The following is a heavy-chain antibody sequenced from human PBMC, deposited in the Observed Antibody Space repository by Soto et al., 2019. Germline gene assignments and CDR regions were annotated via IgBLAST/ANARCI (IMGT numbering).Heavy chain of an antibody. V-gene: IGHV3-30-3*01. CDR1: GFTFSSYA. CDR2: ISYDGSNK. D-gene: IGHD3-22*01. J-gene: IGHJ4*02. Sequence: QVQLVEYGGGVVQPGRSLRLSCAASGFTFSSYAMHWVRQAPGKGLEWVAVISYDGSNKYYADSVKGRFTITRDNSKNTLYLQMNSLIAQDTAVYYCARPSTMIVFGCPDYWGQGTLVTVSS. CDR3: ARPSTMIVFGCPDY.